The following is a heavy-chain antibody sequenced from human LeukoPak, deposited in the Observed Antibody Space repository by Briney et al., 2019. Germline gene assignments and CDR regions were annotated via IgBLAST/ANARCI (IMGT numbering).Heavy chain of an antibody. V-gene: IGHV3-53*01. CDR1: GFTFSNYG. CDR3: ARGSCSNIRCHDAFDI. CDR2: IYSGGDT. Sequence: GGSLRLSCAASGFTFSNYGMHWVRQAPGKGLECVSIIYSGGDTYYTDSVKGRFSVSRDNSKNTLYLQMNSLRVDDTAVYYCARGSCSNIRCHDAFDIWGQGTMVTVSS. J-gene: IGHJ3*02. D-gene: IGHD2-2*01.